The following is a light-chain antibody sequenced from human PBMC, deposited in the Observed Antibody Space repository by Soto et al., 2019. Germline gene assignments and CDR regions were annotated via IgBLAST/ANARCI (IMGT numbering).Light chain of an antibody. CDR3: QHYYSYPRT. CDR2: ASS. J-gene: IGKJ1*01. CDR1: QPISTF. V-gene: IGKV1-8*01. Sequence: AVRVTQSPSSISASPGDRVTITCRASQPISTFLAWYQQRPGKAPNLLLYASSSLQSGVPSRFSGSGSGTDFTLTISNLQSEYFGTYYCQHYYSYPRTFGQGTTVEIK.